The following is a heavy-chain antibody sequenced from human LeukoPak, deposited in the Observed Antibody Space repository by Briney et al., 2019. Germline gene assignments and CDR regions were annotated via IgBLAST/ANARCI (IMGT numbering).Heavy chain of an antibody. V-gene: IGHV3-30*04. J-gene: IGHJ3*02. CDR2: ISYDGSSK. D-gene: IGHD5-18*01. CDR1: GFAFSSYA. CDR3: ARARSSYGYGDAFDI. Sequence: GGSLRLSCEASGFAFSSYAMTWVRQAPGKGLEWVAVISYDGSSKYYADSVKGRFTISRDNSKNTLYLQMNSLRAEDTAVYYCARARSSYGYGDAFDIWGQGTMVTVSS.